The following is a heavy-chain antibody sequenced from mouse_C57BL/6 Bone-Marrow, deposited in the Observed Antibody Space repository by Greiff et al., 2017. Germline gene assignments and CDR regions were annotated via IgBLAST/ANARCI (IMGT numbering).Heavy chain of an antibody. CDR1: GYTFTTYP. V-gene: IGHV1-47*01. CDR2: FHPYNDDT. J-gene: IGHJ2*01. CDR3: ARGYDGRSGDYFDY. Sequence: VKVVESGAELVKPGASVKMSCKASGYTFTTYPIEWMKQNHGKSLEWIGNFHPYNDDTKYNEKFKGKATLTVEKSSSTVYLELSRLTSDDSAVYYCARGYDGRSGDYFDYWGQGTTLTVSS. D-gene: IGHD1-1*01.